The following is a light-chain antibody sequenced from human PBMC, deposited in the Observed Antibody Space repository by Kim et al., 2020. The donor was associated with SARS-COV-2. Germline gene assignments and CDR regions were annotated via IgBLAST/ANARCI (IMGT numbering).Light chain of an antibody. Sequence: DIQMTQSPSTLSASVGDRVTITCRASQSISIWLAWYQQKPAKAPNLLIYDASNLESGVPSRFSGSGSGTEFTLTISSLQPDDFASYYCQEYKSNSWTFGQGTKVDIK. CDR3: QEYKSNSWT. V-gene: IGKV1-5*01. CDR2: DAS. CDR1: QSISIW. J-gene: IGKJ1*01.